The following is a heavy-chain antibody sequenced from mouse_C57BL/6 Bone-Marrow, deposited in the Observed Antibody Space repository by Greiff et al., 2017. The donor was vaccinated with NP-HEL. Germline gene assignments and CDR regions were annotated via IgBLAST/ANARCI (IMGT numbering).Heavy chain of an antibody. Sequence: VQLQQSGPELVKPGASVKISCKASGYAFSSSWMNWVKQRPGKGLEWIGRIYPGDGDTNYNGKFKGKATLTADKSSSTAYMQLSSLTSEDSAFYFCAFYDGYLFAYWGQGTLVTVSA. CDR1: GYAFSSSW. CDR3: AFYDGYLFAY. D-gene: IGHD2-3*01. V-gene: IGHV1-82*01. J-gene: IGHJ3*01. CDR2: IYPGDGDT.